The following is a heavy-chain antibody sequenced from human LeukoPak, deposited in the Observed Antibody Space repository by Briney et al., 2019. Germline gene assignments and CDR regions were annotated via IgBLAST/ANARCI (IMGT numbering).Heavy chain of an antibody. D-gene: IGHD4-17*01. J-gene: IGHJ4*02. CDR3: AREVLATVTTFWFDI. CDR1: GGSFSGYY. CDR2: INHSGST. V-gene: IGHV4-34*01. Sequence: SETLSLTCAVYGGSFSGYYWSWIRQPPGKGLEWIGEINHSGSTNYNPSLKSRVTISVDTSNNQFSLKLSSVTAADAAVYYCAREVLATVTTFWFDIWGQGTLVTVSS.